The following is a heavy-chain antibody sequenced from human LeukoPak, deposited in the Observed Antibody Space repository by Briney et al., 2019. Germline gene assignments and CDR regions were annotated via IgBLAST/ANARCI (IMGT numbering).Heavy chain of an antibody. V-gene: IGHV4-38-2*01. CDR2: IHPSGST. CDR3: ARTQGRYYFDY. J-gene: IGHJ4*02. CDR1: GYSISSGYY. Sequence: SETLSLTCAVSGYSISSGYYWGWLRQPPGKGLEWIGNIHPSGSTYYNPSLKSRVTISLDTSKNQFSLKLSSVTAADTAVYYCARTQGRYYFDYWGQGTLVTVSS.